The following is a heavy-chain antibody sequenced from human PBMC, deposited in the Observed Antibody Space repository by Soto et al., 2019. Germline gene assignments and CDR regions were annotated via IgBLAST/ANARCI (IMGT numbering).Heavy chain of an antibody. D-gene: IGHD3-22*01. CDR3: ARQNITIITMIVVVTFDYGMDV. CDR2: IYYSGST. CDR1: GGSISSSSYY. J-gene: IGHJ6*02. V-gene: IGHV4-39*01. Sequence: PSETLSLTCTVSGGSISSSSYYWGWIRQPPGKGLEWIGSIYYSGSTYYNPSLKSRVTISVDTSKNQFSLKLSSVTAADRAVYYCARQNITIITMIVVVTFDYGMDVWGQGTTVTVSS.